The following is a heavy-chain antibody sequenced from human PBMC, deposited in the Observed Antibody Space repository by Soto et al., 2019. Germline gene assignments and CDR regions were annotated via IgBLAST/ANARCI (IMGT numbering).Heavy chain of an antibody. Sequence: QVQLVQSGAEVKKPGSSVKVSCKASGGTFSSYTISWVRQAPGQGLEWMGRIIPILGIANYAQKFQGRVTITADKSTSTAYMELSSLRSEDTAVYYCARDKGAYYYGSGIDYWGQGTLVTVSS. CDR1: GGTFSSYT. D-gene: IGHD3-10*01. CDR2: IIPILGIA. V-gene: IGHV1-69*08. CDR3: ARDKGAYYYGSGIDY. J-gene: IGHJ4*02.